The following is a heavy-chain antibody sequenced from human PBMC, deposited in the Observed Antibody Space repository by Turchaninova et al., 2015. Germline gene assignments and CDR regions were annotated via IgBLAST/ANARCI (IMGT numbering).Heavy chain of an antibody. D-gene: IGHD5-24*01. V-gene: IGHV3-30*03. CDR2: ISYDGSNK. J-gene: IGHJ4*02. Sequence: QVQLVESGGGVVQPGRSLGLSCAASGFTFSSYGMHWGRQAPGKGLGWVAVISYDGSNKYHADSVKGRFTISRDNSKNTLYLQMNSLRAEDTAVYYCASRDGYQNYFDYWGQGTLVTVSS. CDR1: GFTFSSYG. CDR3: ASRDGYQNYFDY.